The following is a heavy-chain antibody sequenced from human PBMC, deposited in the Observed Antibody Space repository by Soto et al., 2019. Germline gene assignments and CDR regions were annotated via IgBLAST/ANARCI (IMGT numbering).Heavy chain of an antibody. Sequence: GGSLRLSCAASEFTFSNYAMTWVRQAPGKGLEWVSLITGSDGRTYYADSVKGRFTISRDNSKNTLFLQMNSLRAEDTAVYYCAKATYDTTFYTSSFDSWGQGTLVTVSS. CDR3: AKATYDTTFYTSSFDS. CDR2: ITGSDGRT. V-gene: IGHV3-23*01. J-gene: IGHJ4*02. D-gene: IGHD3-22*01. CDR1: EFTFSNYA.